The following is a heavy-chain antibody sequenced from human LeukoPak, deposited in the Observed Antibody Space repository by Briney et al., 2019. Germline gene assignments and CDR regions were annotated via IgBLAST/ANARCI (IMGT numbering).Heavy chain of an antibody. CDR1: GGSISSNTYY. D-gene: IGHD5-18*01. J-gene: IGHJ4*02. CDR3: ARDYQGGYGDKTVDY. V-gene: IGHV4-39*07. Sequence: SETLSLTCTVSGGSISSNTYYWGWSRQPPGKGLGWIGSIYYSGSTYYNPSLKSRVTISVETSKNQFSLKLSSVTAADTAVYYCARDYQGGYGDKTVDYWGQGTLATVSS. CDR2: IYYSGST.